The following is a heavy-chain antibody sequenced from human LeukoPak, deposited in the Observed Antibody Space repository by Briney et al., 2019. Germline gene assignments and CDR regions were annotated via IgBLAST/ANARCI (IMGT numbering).Heavy chain of an antibody. CDR2: IYPSGRT. J-gene: IGHJ5*01. Sequence: SETLSLTCTVSGGSISSYYWSWIRQPAGKGLELIGRIYPSGRTNYHPSLKSRVTMSVETSKNQFSLKLRSVTAADTAVYYWGRAPAGTGGWNLVDPWGQGTLVTVSS. CDR1: GGSISSYY. D-gene: IGHD1-14*01. CDR3: GRAPAGTGGWNLVDP. V-gene: IGHV4-4*07.